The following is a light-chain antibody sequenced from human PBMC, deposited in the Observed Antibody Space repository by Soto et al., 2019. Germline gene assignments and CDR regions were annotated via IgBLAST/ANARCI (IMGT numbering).Light chain of an antibody. Sequence: EIVLTQSPATLSLSPGERATLSCRASQSVSSYLAWYQQKPGQAPRLLIYDASNRATGIPARFSGSGSVTDFPLTISSLEPEDFEGYCCQQLSTWHPVTFGGGTKVEIK. CDR1: QSVSSY. J-gene: IGKJ4*01. CDR2: DAS. V-gene: IGKV3-11*01. CDR3: QQLSTWHPVT.